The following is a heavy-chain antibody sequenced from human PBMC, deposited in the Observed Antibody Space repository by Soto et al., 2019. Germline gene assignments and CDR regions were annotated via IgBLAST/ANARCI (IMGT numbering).Heavy chain of an antibody. CDR2: IVVGSGNT. J-gene: IGHJ4*02. Sequence: ASVKVSCKASGFTFTSSAVQWVRQARGQRLEWIGWIVVGSGNTNYAQKFQERVTITRDMSTSTAYMELSSLRSEDTAVYYCAADPYYYDSSGYPVLSFYWGQGTLVTVSS. D-gene: IGHD3-22*01. V-gene: IGHV1-58*01. CDR1: GFTFTSSA. CDR3: AADPYYYDSSGYPVLSFY.